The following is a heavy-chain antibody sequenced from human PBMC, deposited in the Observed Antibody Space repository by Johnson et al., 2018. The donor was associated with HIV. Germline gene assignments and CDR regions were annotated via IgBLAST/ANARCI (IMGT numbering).Heavy chain of an antibody. J-gene: IGHJ3*02. V-gene: IGHV3-23*04. CDR3: ARSKDCTGGRCYVAAFDI. D-gene: IGHD2-15*01. CDR2: ITGSSGST. CDR1: GFTFSDAW. Sequence: EVQLVESGGGVVQPGRSLGLSCAASGFTFSDAWLSWVRPAPGKGLEWVSAITGSSGSTFYADSVKGRFTISRDNSKNMLVLQMNSLRAEDTAMYYCARSKDCTGGRCYVAAFDIWGQGTKVTVSS.